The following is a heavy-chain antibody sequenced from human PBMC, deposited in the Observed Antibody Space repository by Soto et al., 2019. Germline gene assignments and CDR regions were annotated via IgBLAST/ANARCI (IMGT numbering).Heavy chain of an antibody. CDR2: INAGNGNT. J-gene: IGHJ6*02. CDR3: AREGSAPYYYYGMDA. CDR1: GYTFTSYA. Sequence: ASVKVSCKASGYTFTSYAMLWVRQAPGQRLEWMGWINAGNGNTKYSQKFQGRVTITRDTSASTAYMELSSLRSEDTAVYYCAREGSAPYYYYGMDAWGQGTTVTVSS. V-gene: IGHV1-3*01. D-gene: IGHD3-10*01.